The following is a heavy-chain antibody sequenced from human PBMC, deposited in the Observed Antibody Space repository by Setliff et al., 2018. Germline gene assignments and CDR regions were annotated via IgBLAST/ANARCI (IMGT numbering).Heavy chain of an antibody. CDR2: IIPMLNMA. CDR1: GGTFRNSV. V-gene: IGHV1-69*10. Sequence: GASVKVSCKASGGTFRNSVITWVRQAPGQGLEWVGGIIPMLNMAHYAPKFQGRVTLTTDKSTNTAYMDLSSLRSDDTAVYYCARGRTTSILAGRPDSWGQGTLVTVSS. CDR3: ARGRTTSILAGRPDS. D-gene: IGHD3-9*01. J-gene: IGHJ4*02.